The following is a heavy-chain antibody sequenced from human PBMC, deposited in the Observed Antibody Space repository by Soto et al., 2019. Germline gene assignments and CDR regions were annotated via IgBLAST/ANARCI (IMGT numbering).Heavy chain of an antibody. CDR3: ARGGRWLQLMAFDI. V-gene: IGHV4-30-2*01. J-gene: IGHJ3*02. Sequence: PSETLSLTFAVSGGSISSGGYSWSWIRQPPGKGLEWIGYIYHSGSTYYNPSLKSRVTISVDRSKNQFSLKLSSVTAGEKAVYYCARGGRWLQLMAFDIWGQGTMVTVSS. D-gene: IGHD5-12*01. CDR2: IYHSGST. CDR1: GGSISSGGYS.